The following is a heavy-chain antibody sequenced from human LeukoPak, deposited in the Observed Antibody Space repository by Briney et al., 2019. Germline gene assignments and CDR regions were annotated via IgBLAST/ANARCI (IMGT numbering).Heavy chain of an antibody. V-gene: IGHV4-39*07. D-gene: IGHD7-27*01. CDR3: AGLGTQSDY. CDR2: IYYSGST. CDR1: GGSISSSSYY. Sequence: SETLSLTCTVSGGSISSSSYYWGWIRQPPGKGLEWIGSIYYSGSTYYNPSLKSRVTISVDTSKNQFSLKLSPVTAADTAVYYCAGLGTQSDYWGQGTLVTVSS. J-gene: IGHJ4*02.